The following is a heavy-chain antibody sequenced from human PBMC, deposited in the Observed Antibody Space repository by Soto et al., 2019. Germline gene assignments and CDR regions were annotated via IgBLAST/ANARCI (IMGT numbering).Heavy chain of an antibody. V-gene: IGHV1-18*01. D-gene: IGHD2-2*01. CDR3: ARDLYCSSTSCSGGYYFDY. J-gene: IGHJ4*02. CDR2: ISAYNGNT. CDR1: GYTFTSYG. Sequence: QVQLVQSGAEVKKPGASVKVSCKASGYTFTSYGISWVRQAPGQGLEWMGWISAYNGNTNYAQKLQGRVTITTDTSTSTAYMELRSLRSDDTAVYYCARDLYCSSTSCSGGYYFDYWGQGTLVTVSS.